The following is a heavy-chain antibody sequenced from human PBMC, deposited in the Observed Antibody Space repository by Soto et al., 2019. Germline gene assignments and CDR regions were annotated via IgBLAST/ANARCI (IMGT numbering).Heavy chain of an antibody. D-gene: IGHD2-2*01. J-gene: IGHJ5*02. CDR1: GGTFSSYA. CDR2: IIPIFGTA. V-gene: IGHV1-69*13. CDR3: ARVLGPGGYWSSTSCYEKYNWFDP. Sequence: ASVKVSCKASGGTFSSYAISWVRQAPGQGLEWMGGIIPIFGTANYAQKFQGRVTITADESTSTAYMELSSLRSEDTAVYYCARVLGPGGYWSSTSCYEKYNWFDPWGQGTLVTVSS.